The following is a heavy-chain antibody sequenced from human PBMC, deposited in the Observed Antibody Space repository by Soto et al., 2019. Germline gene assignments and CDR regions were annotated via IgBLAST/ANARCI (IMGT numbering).Heavy chain of an antibody. J-gene: IGHJ6*02. Sequence: GASVKVSCKGSGYTFTNFGISWVRQAPGQGLEWMGWISVYHGITNYAQMVQGRVTMTTDTSTSTAYMELKSLTSDDTAVYYCAKSGGWQLEEYGYGMDVWGQGTTVTVSS. CDR3: AKSGGWQLEEYGYGMDV. V-gene: IGHV1-18*01. CDR1: GYTFTNFG. D-gene: IGHD6-6*01. CDR2: ISVYHGIT.